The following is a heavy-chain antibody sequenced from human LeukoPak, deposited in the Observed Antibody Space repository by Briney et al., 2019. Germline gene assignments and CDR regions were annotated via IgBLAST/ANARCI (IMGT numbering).Heavy chain of an antibody. V-gene: IGHV3-23*01. J-gene: IGHJ4*02. CDR3: AKTPRFLFYFDY. CDR1: GFTFSSYW. Sequence: GGSLRLSCAATGFTFSSYWMSWVRQAPGKGLEWVSTISGSGGSTYYADSVKGRFTISRDNSKNTLYLQVNSLSAEDTAVYYCAKTPRFLFYFDYWGQGTLVTVSS. CDR2: ISGSGGST. D-gene: IGHD3-10*01.